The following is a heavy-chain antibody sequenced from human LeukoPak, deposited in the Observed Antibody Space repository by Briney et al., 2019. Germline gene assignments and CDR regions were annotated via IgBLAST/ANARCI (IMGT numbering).Heavy chain of an antibody. D-gene: IGHD4-17*01. J-gene: IGHJ5*02. V-gene: IGHV1-69*05. Sequence: SVKVSCKTSGGTFNNSAISWVRQAPGQGLEWLGGIMPLFGTAGYAQKFQGRVTITKDESTRTVYLELTSLTSDDTAVYYCARDVHGDYGSGWFDPWGQGTLVTVSS. CDR2: IMPLFGTA. CDR3: ARDVHGDYGSGWFDP. CDR1: GGTFNNSA.